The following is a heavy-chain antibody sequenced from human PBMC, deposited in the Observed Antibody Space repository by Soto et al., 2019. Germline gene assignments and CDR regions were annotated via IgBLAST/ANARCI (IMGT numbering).Heavy chain of an antibody. Sequence: PSETLSLTCTVSGDSISTYYWTWIRQPPGKGLEWIGYIYNSATTKYNPSLRSRVTISVDTSKNQFSLKLSPVTTADTAVYYCARGRFDFIWGTPAPYLDYWGQGALVTVSS. D-gene: IGHD3-16*01. V-gene: IGHV4-59*01. CDR3: ARGRFDFIWGTPAPYLDY. J-gene: IGHJ4*02. CDR2: IYNSATT. CDR1: GDSISTYY.